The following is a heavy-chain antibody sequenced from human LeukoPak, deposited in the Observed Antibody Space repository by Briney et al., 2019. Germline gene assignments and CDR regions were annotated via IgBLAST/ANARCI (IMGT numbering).Heavy chain of an antibody. CDR2: ISSSSIYI. CDR3: ARGRYYYGSGSEEFDY. CDR1: GFTFSSYN. V-gene: IGHV3-21*01. D-gene: IGHD3-10*01. J-gene: IGHJ4*02. Sequence: GGSLRLSCAASGFTFSSYNMNWVRQAPGKGLEWVSSISSSSIYIYYADSLKGRFTISRDNAKNSLYLQLNSLRAEDTAIYYCARGRYYYGSGSEEFDYWGQGTLVTVSS.